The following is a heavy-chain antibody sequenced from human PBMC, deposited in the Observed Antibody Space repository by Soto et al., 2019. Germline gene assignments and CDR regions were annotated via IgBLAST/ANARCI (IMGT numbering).Heavy chain of an antibody. CDR2: INMDGGST. V-gene: IGHV3-48*03. CDR1: GFALSSFD. D-gene: IGHD1-1*01. J-gene: IGHJ4*02. Sequence: GGSLRLSCAASGFALSSFDMDWVRQAPGKGPEWVSYINMDGGSTHYAESVKGRFTISRDNGRNSLSLQMDSLRVEDTAVYYCVRDHSGLKDFDYWGQGTLVTVSS. CDR3: VRDHSGLKDFDY.